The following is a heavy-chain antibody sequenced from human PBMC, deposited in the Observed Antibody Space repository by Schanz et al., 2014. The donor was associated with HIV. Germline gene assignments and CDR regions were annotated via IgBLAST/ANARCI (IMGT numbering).Heavy chain of an antibody. CDR1: GFTFSSSG. Sequence: QVQLVESGGGVVQPGRSLRLSCTASGFTFSSSGMHWVRQAPGKGLEWVAVIWHDGSQKYYADSVKGRFTISRDNSKNTLYLQMNSLRAEDTAVYYCARPVDTAMVPKLAFDYWGQGTLVTVSS. CDR2: IWHDGSQK. V-gene: IGHV3-33*01. CDR3: ARPVDTAMVPKLAFDY. J-gene: IGHJ4*02. D-gene: IGHD5-18*01.